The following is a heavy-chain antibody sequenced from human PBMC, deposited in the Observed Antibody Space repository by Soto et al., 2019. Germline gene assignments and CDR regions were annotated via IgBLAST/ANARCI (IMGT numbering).Heavy chain of an antibody. V-gene: IGHV1-46*01. CDR3: ARVRRSSGYYYGY. CDR1: GYPFTSYY. Sequence: ASVKVSCKASGYPFTSYYMHWVRQDPVQGLEWMGIINPSGGSTSYAQKFQGRVTMTRDTSTSTVYMELSSLRSEDTAVYYCARVRRSSGYYYGYWGQGTPVTVSS. D-gene: IGHD3-22*01. J-gene: IGHJ4*02. CDR2: INPSGGST.